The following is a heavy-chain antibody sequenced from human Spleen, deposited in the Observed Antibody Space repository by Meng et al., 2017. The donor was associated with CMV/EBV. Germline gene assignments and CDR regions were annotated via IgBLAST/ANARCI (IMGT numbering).Heavy chain of an antibody. CDR3: ARGQSQWIQLPFDY. CDR1: GGSFSGSY. CDR2: INHSGST. J-gene: IGHJ4*02. D-gene: IGHD5-18*01. Sequence: VQLPQSGAGLLKPSETLSRACAAYGGSFSGSYWSWIRQPPGKGLEWIGEINHSGSTNYNPSLKSRVTISVDTSKNQFSLKLSSVTAADTAVYYCARGQSQWIQLPFDYWGQGTLVTVSS. V-gene: IGHV4-34*01.